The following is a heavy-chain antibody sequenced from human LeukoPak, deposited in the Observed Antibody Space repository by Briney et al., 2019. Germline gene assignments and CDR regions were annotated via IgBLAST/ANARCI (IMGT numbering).Heavy chain of an antibody. CDR2: IYSGGST. J-gene: IGHJ6*02. CDR1: GFTVSSNY. CDR3: ARTTMVRGAPTAEYGMDV. V-gene: IGHV3-53*04. D-gene: IGHD3-10*01. Sequence: GGSLRLSCAASGFTVSSNYMSWVRQAPGKGLEWVSVIYSGGSTYYADSVKGRFTISRHNSKNTLYLQMNSLRAEDTAVYYCARTTMVRGAPTAEYGMDVWGQGTTVTVSS.